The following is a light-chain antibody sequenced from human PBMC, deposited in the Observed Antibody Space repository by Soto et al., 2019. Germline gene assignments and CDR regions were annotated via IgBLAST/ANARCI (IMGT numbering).Light chain of an antibody. CDR2: QVS. CDR3: CSYTSSSPYV. Sequence: QSALTQPDSVSGSPGQSITISCTGTSSDLGGYNFVSWYQHHPGKAPKLMIYQVSNRPSGVSNRFSGSKSGNTASLTISGLQADDEADYYCCSYTSSSPYVFGTGTKLPVL. V-gene: IGLV2-14*01. J-gene: IGLJ1*01. CDR1: SSDLGGYNF.